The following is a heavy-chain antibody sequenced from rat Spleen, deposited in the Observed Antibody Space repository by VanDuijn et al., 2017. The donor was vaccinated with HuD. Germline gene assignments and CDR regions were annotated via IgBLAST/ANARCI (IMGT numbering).Heavy chain of an antibody. CDR2: INYDGSTV. CDR3: VRHDDY. J-gene: IGHJ2*01. CDR1: GFTFSDYY. Sequence: EVELVESGGGLIQPGSPLKLSCVASGFTFSDYYMAWVRQAPTKGLEWVATINYDGSTVHYRDSVKGRFTVSRDNAKSTLYLQMDSLRSEDTATYYCVRHDDYWGQGVMVTVSS. V-gene: IGHV5-7*01.